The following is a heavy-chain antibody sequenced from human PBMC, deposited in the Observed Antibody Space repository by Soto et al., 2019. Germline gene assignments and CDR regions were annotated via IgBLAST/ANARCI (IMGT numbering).Heavy chain of an antibody. CDR2: IYYSGST. CDR3: ARVTEAQGVIREYFDY. V-gene: IGHV4-30-4*01. CDR1: GGSISSGDYY. D-gene: IGHD3-10*01. J-gene: IGHJ4*02. Sequence: SETLSLTCTVSGGSISSGDYYWSWIRQPPGKGLEWIGYIYYSGSTYYNPSLKSRVTISVDTSKNQFSLRLSSVTAADTAVYYCARVTEAQGVIREYFDYWGQGTLVTVSS.